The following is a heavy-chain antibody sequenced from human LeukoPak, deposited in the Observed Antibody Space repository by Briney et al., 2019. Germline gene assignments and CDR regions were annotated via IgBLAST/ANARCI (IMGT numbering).Heavy chain of an antibody. V-gene: IGHV3-7*01. CDR1: GFTFSSYW. Sequence: PGGSLRLSCVASGFTFSSYWMGWIRQAPGKGLEWVADIKEDGSDKYSVDSMKGRFTISRDNAKNSLYLQMNTLRAADTAVYYCARGSITVAGPRRAFDIWGQGTMVTVSS. J-gene: IGHJ3*02. CDR3: ARGSITVAGPRRAFDI. CDR2: IKEDGSDK. D-gene: IGHD6-19*01.